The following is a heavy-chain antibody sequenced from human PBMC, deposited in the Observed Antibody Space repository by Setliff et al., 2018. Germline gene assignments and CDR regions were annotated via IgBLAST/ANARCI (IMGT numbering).Heavy chain of an antibody. CDR1: GGSFSGYY. Sequence: SETLSLTCAVYGGSFSGYYWSWIRQPPGKGLEWIGEINHSGSTNYSPSLKSRVTISIDTSKNQFSLKLSSVTAADTAVYYCASLGMTTMMDWYFDLWGRGTLVTVSS. J-gene: IGHJ2*01. CDR2: INHSGST. V-gene: IGHV4-34*01. D-gene: IGHD4-4*01. CDR3: ASLGMTTMMDWYFDL.